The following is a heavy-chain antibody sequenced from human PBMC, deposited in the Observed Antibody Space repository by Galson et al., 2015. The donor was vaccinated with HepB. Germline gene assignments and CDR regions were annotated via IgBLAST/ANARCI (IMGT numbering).Heavy chain of an antibody. CDR1: GFTFSSYA. J-gene: IGHJ4*02. CDR3: ARDPRKKWGFDY. Sequence: SLRLSCAASGFTFSSYAMHWVRQAPGKGLEWVAVISYDGSNKYYADSVKGRFTISRDNSKNTLYLQMNSLRAEDTAVYYCARDPRKKWGFDYWGQGTLVTVSS. CDR2: ISYDGSNK. V-gene: IGHV3-30-3*01. D-gene: IGHD2-8*01.